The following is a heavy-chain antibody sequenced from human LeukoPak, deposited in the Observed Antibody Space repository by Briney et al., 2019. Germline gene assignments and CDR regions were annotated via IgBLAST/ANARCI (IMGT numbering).Heavy chain of an antibody. V-gene: IGHV3-11*04. CDR1: GFTFSDYY. Sequence: GGSLRLSCAASGFTFSDYYRSWIPQAPGKGLEWVSYISSSGSTINYADSVKGRFTISRDNAKNSLYLQMNSLRAEDTAVYYCARGVYYDILTGYYNWDYFDYWGQGTLVTVSS. D-gene: IGHD3-9*01. CDR3: ARGVYYDILTGYYNWDYFDY. CDR2: ISSSGSTI. J-gene: IGHJ4*02.